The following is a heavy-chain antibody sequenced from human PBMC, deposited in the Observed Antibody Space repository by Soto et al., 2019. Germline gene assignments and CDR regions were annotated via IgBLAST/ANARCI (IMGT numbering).Heavy chain of an antibody. V-gene: IGHV3-30-3*01. CDR1: GFTFSSYA. D-gene: IGHD3-10*01. CDR2: ISYDGSNK. CDR3: ARDTAYYYGSGSYWNY. J-gene: IGHJ4*02. Sequence: QVQLVESGGGVVQPGRSLRLSCAASGFTFSSYAMHWVRQAPGKGLVWVAVISYDGSNKYYADSVKGRFTISRDNSKNTLYLQMNSLRAEDTAVYYCARDTAYYYGSGSYWNYWGQGTLVTVSS.